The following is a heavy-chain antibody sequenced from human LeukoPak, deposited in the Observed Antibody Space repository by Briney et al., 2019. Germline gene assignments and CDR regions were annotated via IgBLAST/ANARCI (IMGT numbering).Heavy chain of an antibody. D-gene: IGHD3-10*01. CDR2: IYHSGSM. J-gene: IGHJ4*02. Sequence: SETLSLTCTVSGYSISSGYYWGWIRQPPGKGLEWIGSIYHSGSMYYNPSLKSRVTISVGTSKNQFSLKLSSVTAADTAVYYCARGDSPAVPFDYWGQGTLVTVSS. CDR3: ARGDSPAVPFDY. CDR1: GYSISSGYY. V-gene: IGHV4-38-2*02.